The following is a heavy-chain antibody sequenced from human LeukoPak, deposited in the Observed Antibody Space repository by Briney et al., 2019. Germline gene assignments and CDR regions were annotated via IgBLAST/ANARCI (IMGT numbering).Heavy chain of an antibody. CDR1: GGSISSGGYY. Sequence: SETLSLTCTVSGGSISSGGYYWSWIRQHPGKGLELIGYIYYSGSTYYNPSLKSRVTISVDTSKNQFSLKLSSVTAADTAVYYCARSSEGYYDFWSGYYTAYYFDYWGQGTLVTVSS. CDR3: ARSSEGYYDFWSGYYTAYYFDY. V-gene: IGHV4-31*03. D-gene: IGHD3-3*01. CDR2: IYYSGST. J-gene: IGHJ4*02.